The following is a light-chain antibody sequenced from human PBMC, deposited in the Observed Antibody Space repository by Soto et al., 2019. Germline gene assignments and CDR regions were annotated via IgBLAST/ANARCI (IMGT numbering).Light chain of an antibody. J-gene: IGKJ3*01. V-gene: IGKV3-11*01. Sequence: EIVLTQSPATLSLSPGERATLSCRASQSVSSYLAWYQQKPGQAPRLLIYDASNRATGIPARFSGSGSGTDLTLTISSLEPADFAVYYCQQRSNWPLITFGPGTKVDIK. CDR2: DAS. CDR3: QQRSNWPLIT. CDR1: QSVSSY.